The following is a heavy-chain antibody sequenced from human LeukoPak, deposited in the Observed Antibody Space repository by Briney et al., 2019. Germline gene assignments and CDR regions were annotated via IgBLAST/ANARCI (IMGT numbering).Heavy chain of an antibody. V-gene: IGHV3-7*01. CDR1: GFSFSSYA. D-gene: IGHD3-10*01. J-gene: IGHJ5*02. CDR3: ARALISLVRGATDWFDP. Sequence: GGSLRLSCATSGFSFSSYAMSWVRQAPGKGLEWVANIKEDGSQKYYVDSVKGRFTISKDNAKNSLYLQMNSLRAEDTAVYYCARALISLVRGATDWFDPWGHGTLVTVSS. CDR2: IKEDGSQK.